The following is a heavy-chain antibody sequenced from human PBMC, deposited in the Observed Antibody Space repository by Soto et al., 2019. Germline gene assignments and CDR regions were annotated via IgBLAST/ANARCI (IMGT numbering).Heavy chain of an antibody. CDR3: ARDYNVDTAMVHTPMDY. D-gene: IGHD5-18*01. Sequence: ASVKVSCKASGYTFTSYGISWVRQAPGQELEWMGWISAYNGNTNYAQKLQGRVTMTTDTSTSTAYMELRSLRSDDTAVYYCARDYNVDTAMVHTPMDYWGQGTLVTVSS. J-gene: IGHJ4*02. CDR1: GYTFTSYG. V-gene: IGHV1-18*04. CDR2: ISAYNGNT.